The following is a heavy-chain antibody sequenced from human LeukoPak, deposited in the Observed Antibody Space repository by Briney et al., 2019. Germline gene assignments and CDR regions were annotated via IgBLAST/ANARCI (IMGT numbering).Heavy chain of an antibody. CDR1: GDSISHTSYY. D-gene: IGHD1-26*01. J-gene: IGHJ4*02. CDR3: ARRGRGTYLDY. CDR2: IHYSGRP. V-gene: IGHV4-39*01. Sequence: SETLSLTCFVSGDSISHTSYYWTWIRQPPGKGLEWIGSIHYSGRPYYFPSLKSRVTISVDTSKDQFSLKLTSVTAADTAVYYCARRGRGTYLDYWGQGTLVTVSS.